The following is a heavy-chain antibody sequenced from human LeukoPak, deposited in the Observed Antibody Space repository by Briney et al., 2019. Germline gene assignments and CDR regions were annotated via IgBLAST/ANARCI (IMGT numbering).Heavy chain of an antibody. Sequence: GGSLRLSCAASGFTFSSYWMSWVRQAPGKGLEGVANIKQDGSEKYYVDSEKGRFTISRDNAKNSLYLQMNSLRAEDTAVYYCASGTRLRFLEWLFYFDYWGQGTLVTVSS. CDR3: ASGTRLRFLEWLFYFDY. V-gene: IGHV3-7*01. CDR1: GFTFSSYW. CDR2: IKQDGSEK. J-gene: IGHJ4*02. D-gene: IGHD3-3*01.